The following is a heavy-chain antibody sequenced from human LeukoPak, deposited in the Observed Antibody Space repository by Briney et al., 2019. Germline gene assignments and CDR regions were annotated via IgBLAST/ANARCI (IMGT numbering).Heavy chain of an antibody. CDR2: IIPALGTT. D-gene: IGHD6-13*01. CDR3: ALYSSTWY. CDR1: GGSFSSYG. Sequence: ASVKVTCKASGGSFSSYGISWVRQAPGQGLEWVGRIIPALGTTNYAQNFQGRVVITADKSTSTAYMELSSLRSEDTAVYYCALYSSTWYWGQGTLVTVSS. J-gene: IGHJ4*02. V-gene: IGHV1-69*04.